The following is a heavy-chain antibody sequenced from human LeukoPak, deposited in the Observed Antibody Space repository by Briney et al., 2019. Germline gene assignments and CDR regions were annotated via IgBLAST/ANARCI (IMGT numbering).Heavy chain of an antibody. Sequence: GASVKVSCKASGGVFTTYAISWVRQAPGQGLEWMGSIIPFLGTTNYAQKFQGRVTITADEPTRTAYMELTYVRSDDTAVYYCTIIPNVILFTHYFKYWGQGTLVTVSS. V-gene: IGHV1-69*11. J-gene: IGHJ4*02. D-gene: IGHD2-21*01. CDR1: GGVFTTYA. CDR2: IIPFLGTT. CDR3: TIIPNVILFTHYFKY.